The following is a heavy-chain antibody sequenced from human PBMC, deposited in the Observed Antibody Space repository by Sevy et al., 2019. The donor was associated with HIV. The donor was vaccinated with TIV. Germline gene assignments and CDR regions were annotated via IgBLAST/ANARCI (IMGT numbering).Heavy chain of an antibody. Sequence: ASVKVSCKASGYTFTNYGISWVRQAPGQGLEWMGWISVYNGNTNYAQKFQGRVTMTTDTSTSTAYMELRSLRSDDTAVYYCATVASQQLDYWGQRTLVTVSS. V-gene: IGHV1-18*01. CDR2: ISVYNGNT. CDR3: ATVASQQLDY. CDR1: GYTFTNYG. J-gene: IGHJ4*02. D-gene: IGHD6-13*01.